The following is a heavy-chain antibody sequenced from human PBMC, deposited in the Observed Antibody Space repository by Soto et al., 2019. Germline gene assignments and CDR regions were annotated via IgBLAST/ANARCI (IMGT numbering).Heavy chain of an antibody. D-gene: IGHD1-1*01. Sequence: SETLSLTCTVSGGSISSGDYYWSWIRQPPGKGLEWIGYIYYSGSTYYNPSLKSRVTISVDTSKNQFSLKLGSVTAANTAVYYCARDHSGADYFDYWGQGTLVTVSS. J-gene: IGHJ4*02. CDR1: GGSISSGDYY. CDR2: IYYSGST. CDR3: ARDHSGADYFDY. V-gene: IGHV4-30-4*01.